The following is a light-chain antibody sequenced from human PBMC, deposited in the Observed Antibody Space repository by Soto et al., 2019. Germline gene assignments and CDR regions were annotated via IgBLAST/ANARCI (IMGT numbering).Light chain of an antibody. V-gene: IGLV7-46*01. CDR3: LLSYNDPYV. J-gene: IGLJ1*01. Sequence: QAVVTQEPSLTLSPGGTDTLTCGSSTGGVTNGHYPYWFQQKPGQAPRTLIYDTTNRPPWTPARFSCSLLGGKAALTLPGAQHKYEAEYHGLLSYNDPYVFGTGTKGTVL. CDR2: DTT. CDR1: TGGVTNGHY.